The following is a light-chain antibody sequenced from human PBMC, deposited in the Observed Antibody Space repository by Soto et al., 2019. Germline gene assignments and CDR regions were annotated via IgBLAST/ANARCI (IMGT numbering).Light chain of an antibody. V-gene: IGLV1-51*01. CDR1: SSNIGGNS. CDR2: DDN. J-gene: IGLJ1*01. Sequence: QSVLTQPPSVSAAPGQKVTISCSGSSSNIGGNSVSWYQQLPGTAPKLLIYDDNKRPSGIPDRFSGSKSGTSATLGITGFQTGDEADYYCSSYTTSYFYVFGPGTKVTVL. CDR3: SSYTTSYFYV.